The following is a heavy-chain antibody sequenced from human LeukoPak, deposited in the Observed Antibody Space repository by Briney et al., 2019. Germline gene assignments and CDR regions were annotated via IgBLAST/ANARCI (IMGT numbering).Heavy chain of an antibody. V-gene: IGHV3-23*01. Sequence: PGGSLRLSCAASGFTFSSYAMSWVRQAPGKGLEWVSAISGSGGSTYYADSVRGRFTISRYNSKNTLYLQMNSLRAEDTAVYYCAKKSGWGILGYCSSTSCPSGYYFDYWGQGTLVTVSS. J-gene: IGHJ4*02. D-gene: IGHD2-2*01. CDR2: ISGSGGST. CDR3: AKKSGWGILGYCSSTSCPSGYYFDY. CDR1: GFTFSSYA.